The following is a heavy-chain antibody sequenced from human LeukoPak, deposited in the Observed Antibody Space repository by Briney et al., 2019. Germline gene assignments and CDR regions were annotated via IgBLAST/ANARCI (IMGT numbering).Heavy chain of an antibody. CDR1: GGSISSYY. CDR2: IYYSGST. J-gene: IGHJ6*03. V-gene: IGHV4-59*08. Sequence: SETLSLTCTVSGGSISSYYWSWIRQPPGKGLEWIGYIYYSGSTDYNPSLKSRVTMSVDASKNQFSLKLSSVTAADTAVYYCARVLVAVDYYYMDVWGKGTTVTVSS. CDR3: ARVLVAVDYYYMDV.